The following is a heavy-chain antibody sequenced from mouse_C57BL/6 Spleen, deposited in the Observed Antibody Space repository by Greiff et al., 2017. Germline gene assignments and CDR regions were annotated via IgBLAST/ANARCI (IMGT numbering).Heavy chain of an antibody. D-gene: IGHD6-1*01. CDR2: IYPGSGST. CDR1: GYAFSSYW. Sequence: QVQLQQSGPELVKPGASVKISCKASGYAFSSYWMNWVKQRPGQGLEWIGRIYPGSGSTNYNGKFKGKATLTADKTSSTAYMQLSSLNSEDSAVYLCARSRQDYAMDYWGQGTSVTVSS. V-gene: IGHV1-82*01. CDR3: ARSRQDYAMDY. J-gene: IGHJ4*01.